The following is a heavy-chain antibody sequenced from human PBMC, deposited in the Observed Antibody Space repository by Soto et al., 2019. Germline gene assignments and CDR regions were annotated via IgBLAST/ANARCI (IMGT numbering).Heavy chain of an antibody. CDR1: GYTFTSYA. D-gene: IGHD2-2*01. CDR2: INAGNGNT. CDR3: ARDLPEIGYCSSTSCWNMDV. J-gene: IGHJ6*03. V-gene: IGHV1-3*01. Sequence: ASVKVSCKASGYTFTSYAMHWVRQAPGQRLEWMGWINAGNGNTKYSQKFQGRVTITRDTSASTAYMELSSLRSEDTAVYYCARDLPEIGYCSSTSCWNMDVWGKGTTVTVSS.